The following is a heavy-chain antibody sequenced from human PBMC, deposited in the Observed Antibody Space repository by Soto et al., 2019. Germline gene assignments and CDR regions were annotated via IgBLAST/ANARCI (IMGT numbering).Heavy chain of an antibody. CDR1: GGSINSSSYF. V-gene: IGHV4-39*07. CDR3: ARAERGQFDY. CDR2: IYYSGST. Sequence: SETLSLTCSVSGGSINSSSYFWGWVRQPPGKGLEWIGSIYYSGSTYYNPSLRSRVTISVDTSKNQFSLKLSSVTAADTAVYYCARAERGQFDYWGQGTLVTVSS. J-gene: IGHJ4*02.